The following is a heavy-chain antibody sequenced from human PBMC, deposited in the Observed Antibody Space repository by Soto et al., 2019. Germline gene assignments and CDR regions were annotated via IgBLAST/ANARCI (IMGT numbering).Heavy chain of an antibody. J-gene: IGHJ4*02. V-gene: IGHV1-18*01. CDR3: ARDISGLLGFIADY. D-gene: IGHD3-22*01. CDR2: ISAYNGNT. CDR1: GYTFTSYG. Sequence: QVQLVQSGAEVKKPGASVKVSCKASGYTFTSYGISWVRQAPGQGLEWMGWISAYNGNTNYAQKLQGRVTMTTDTATSTASMALRSMRSDDTAVYYCARDISGLLGFIADYWGQGTLVTVSS.